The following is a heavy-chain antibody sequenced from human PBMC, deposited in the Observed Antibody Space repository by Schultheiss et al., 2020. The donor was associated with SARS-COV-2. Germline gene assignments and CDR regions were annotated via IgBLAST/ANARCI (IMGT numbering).Heavy chain of an antibody. CDR1: GFTFSSYG. CDR2: IWYDGSNK. CDR3: APEEVTAPYYYGMDV. J-gene: IGHJ6*02. V-gene: IGHV3-33*01. D-gene: IGHD2-21*02. Sequence: GGSLRLSCAASGFTFSSYGMHWVRQAPGKGLEWVAVIWYDGSNKYYADSVKGRFTISRDNSKNTLYLQMNSLRAEDTAVYYCAPEEVTAPYYYGMDVWGQGTTVTVSS.